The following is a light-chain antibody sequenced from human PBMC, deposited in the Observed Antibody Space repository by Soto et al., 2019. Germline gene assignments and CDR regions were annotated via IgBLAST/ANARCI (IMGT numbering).Light chain of an antibody. J-gene: IGKJ4*01. CDR2: DAS. CDR3: QQRSNWPLT. CDR1: QSVNIY. Sequence: EIVMTQSPATLSVSPGERATLSCRASQSVNIYLAWYQQKPGQTPRLLIYDASNRAAGIPARFSGSGSGTDFTLTISSLEHEDFAVYYCQQRSNWPLTFGGGTKVDIK. V-gene: IGKV3-11*01.